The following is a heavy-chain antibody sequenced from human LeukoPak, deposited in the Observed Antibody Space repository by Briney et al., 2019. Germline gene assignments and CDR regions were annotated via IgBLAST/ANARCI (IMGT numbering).Heavy chain of an antibody. D-gene: IGHD3-10*01. CDR1: GYSISSGYY. J-gene: IGHJ4*02. V-gene: IGHV4-38-2*02. CDR3: ARGVVSGSYRFDF. Sequence: SETLSLTCTVSGYSISSGYYCGWVRQPPGKGLEWIGSIYHSGSTYYNPSLKSRVTMSVDTSKNQFSLKLTSVTAADTAVYYCARGVVSGSYRFDFWGQGTLVTVPS. CDR2: IYHSGST.